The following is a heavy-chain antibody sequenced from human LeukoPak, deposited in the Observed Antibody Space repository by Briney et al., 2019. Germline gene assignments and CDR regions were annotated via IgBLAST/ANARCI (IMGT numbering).Heavy chain of an antibody. CDR2: INSYGST. D-gene: IGHD6-13*01. J-gene: IGHJ6*04. Sequence: GASLRHPRAASGFTFNSYAMRWVRQAPRRGVPWVSTINSYGSTYYADSVKGRFTISRDNSNTLYLQMNSLIADDTAVYYCAKSAAAGDHYSGMDVWGKGTTVTASS. CDR3: AKSAAAGDHYSGMDV. CDR1: GFTFNSYA. V-gene: IGHV3-23*01.